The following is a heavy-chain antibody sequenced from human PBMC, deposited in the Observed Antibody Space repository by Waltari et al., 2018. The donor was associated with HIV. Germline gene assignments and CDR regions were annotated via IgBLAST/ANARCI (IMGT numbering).Heavy chain of an antibody. D-gene: IGHD1-1*01. V-gene: IGHV4-39*07. J-gene: IGHJ6*02. CDR3: ARVEPMGPWSQPRPKWHGYYYGMDV. CDR2: IYYSGST. Sequence: QLQLQESGPGLVKPSETLSLTCTVSGGSISSSSYYWGWIRQPPGKGLEWIGRIYYSGSTYYNPSLKSRVTISVDTSKNQFSLKLSSVTAADTAVYYCARVEPMGPWSQPRPKWHGYYYGMDVWGQGTTVTVSS. CDR1: GGSISSSSYY.